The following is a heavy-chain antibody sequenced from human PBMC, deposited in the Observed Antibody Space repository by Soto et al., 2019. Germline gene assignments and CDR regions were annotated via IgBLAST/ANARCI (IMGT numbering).Heavy chain of an antibody. CDR3: ASSYSSSWSGYYYYYGMDV. J-gene: IGHJ6*02. Sequence: ASVKVSCKASGYTFTGYYMHWVRQAPGQGLEWMGWINPNSGGTNYAQKFQGRVTMTRDASISTAYMELSRLRSDDTAVYYCASSYSSSWSGYYYYYGMDVWGQAPTVTVSS. CDR1: GYTFTGYY. CDR2: INPNSGGT. D-gene: IGHD6-13*01. V-gene: IGHV1-2*02.